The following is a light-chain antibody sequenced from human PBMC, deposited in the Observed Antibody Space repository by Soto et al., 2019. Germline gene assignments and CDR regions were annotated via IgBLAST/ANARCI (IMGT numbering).Light chain of an antibody. CDR3: QQYGSSPTWT. CDR1: QSVSSNY. CDR2: GAS. Sequence: ESVLTQSPGPLSLSPGERATLSCRASQSVSSNYLAWYQQKPGQAPRLLIYGASTRASGIPDRFSGSGSGIEFTLTIRRLEPEDSAVYYGQQYGSSPTWTFGQGTKVEIK. J-gene: IGKJ1*01. V-gene: IGKV3-20*01.